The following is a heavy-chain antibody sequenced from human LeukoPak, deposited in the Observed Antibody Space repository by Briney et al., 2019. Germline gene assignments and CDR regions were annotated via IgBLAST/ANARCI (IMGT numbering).Heavy chain of an antibody. CDR1: GFTFSSYS. Sequence: GGSLRLSCAASGFTFSSYSMNWVRQAPGKGLEWVSSISTSSSYIYYADSVKGRFTISRDNAKNSLYLQMNSLRAEDTAVYYCARARATVTIRAAFDIWGQGTMVTVSS. V-gene: IGHV3-21*06. CDR2: ISTSSSYI. CDR3: ARARATVTIRAAFDI. J-gene: IGHJ3*02. D-gene: IGHD4-11*01.